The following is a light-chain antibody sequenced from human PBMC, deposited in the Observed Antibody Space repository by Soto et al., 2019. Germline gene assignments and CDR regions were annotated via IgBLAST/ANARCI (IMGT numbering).Light chain of an antibody. Sequence: QSALTQPASVSGSPGQSITISCTGTSSDIGGYKYVSWYQQHPGIAPKLMIYEVSNRPSGVSNRFSGSKSGNTASLTISGLQAEDEADIYCCSYTRRSTRVFGGGTKLTVL. CDR1: SSDIGGYKY. CDR3: CSYTRRSTRV. J-gene: IGLJ2*01. CDR2: EVS. V-gene: IGLV2-14*01.